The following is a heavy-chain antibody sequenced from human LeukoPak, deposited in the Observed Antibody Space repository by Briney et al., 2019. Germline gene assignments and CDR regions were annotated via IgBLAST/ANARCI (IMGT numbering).Heavy chain of an antibody. D-gene: IGHD6-19*01. CDR1: GFTFSNYA. J-gene: IGHJ4*02. CDR2: INDSGGST. Sequence: PGGSLRLSCAASGFTFSNYAMSRVRQAPGKGLEWVSAINDSGGSTYYADSVKGRFTISRDNSKNTLYLQMNSLRAEDTAVYYCAKPAISSRGWYYDYWGQGTLVTVSS. V-gene: IGHV3-23*01. CDR3: AKPAISSRGWYYDY.